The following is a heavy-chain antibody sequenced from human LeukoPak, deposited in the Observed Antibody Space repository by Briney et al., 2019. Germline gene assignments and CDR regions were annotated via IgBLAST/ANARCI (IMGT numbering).Heavy chain of an antibody. CDR3: TTWEVVAAYYFDY. CDR2: IKSKTDGGTT. J-gene: IGHJ4*02. V-gene: IGHV3-15*01. CDR1: GLTFSKAW. Sequence: GGTPRLSCAASGLTFSKAWMSWVRQAPGKGLELVFRIKSKTDGGTTDYAAPVKGRFTISRDDSKNTLYLQMNSLKTEDTAVYYCTTWEVVAAYYFDYWGQGTLVTVSS. D-gene: IGHD2-15*01.